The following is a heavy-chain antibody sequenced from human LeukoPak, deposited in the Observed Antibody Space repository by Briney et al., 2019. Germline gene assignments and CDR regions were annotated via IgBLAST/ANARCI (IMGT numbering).Heavy chain of an antibody. Sequence: SETLSLTCAVYGGSFSGYYWSWIRQPPGKGLEWIGFVYHTGSTNYNPSLKGRVTISVDTSKNQFSLNLKSVTAADTAVYYCARVDCSSASCPADHWGQGTLVTVSS. CDR2: VYHTGST. V-gene: IGHV4-59*01. CDR3: ARVDCSSASCPADH. CDR1: GGSFSGYY. D-gene: IGHD2-2*01. J-gene: IGHJ4*02.